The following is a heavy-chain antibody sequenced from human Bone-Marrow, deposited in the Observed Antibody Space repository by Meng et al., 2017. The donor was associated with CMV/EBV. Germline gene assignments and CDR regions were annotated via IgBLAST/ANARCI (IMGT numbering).Heavy chain of an antibody. V-gene: IGHV3-21*04. Sequence: GESLKISCAASGFTVSSNYMSWVRQAPGKGLEWVSSISSSSSYIYYADSVKGRFTISRDNAKNTLYLQMSSLRVEDTAVYYCARKYYYDSSGFYRGGVDVWGQGTTVTVSS. D-gene: IGHD3-22*01. CDR2: ISSSSSYI. CDR3: ARKYYYDSSGFYRGGVDV. J-gene: IGHJ6*02. CDR1: GFTVSSNY.